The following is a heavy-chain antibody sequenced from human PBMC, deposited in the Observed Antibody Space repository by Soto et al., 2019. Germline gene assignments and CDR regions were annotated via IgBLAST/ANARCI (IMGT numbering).Heavy chain of an antibody. Sequence: SEALSITCTGSGGSISSGGYYWSWIRHHQGKGLEWIGYIYYSGSTYYNPSLKSRVTISVDTSKNQCSLKLSSVTAADTAVYYCARSSRSTVTTFAYWGQGTLDTVSS. CDR1: GGSISSGGYY. J-gene: IGHJ4*02. CDR2: IYYSGST. CDR3: ARSSRSTVTTFAY. V-gene: IGHV4-31*03. D-gene: IGHD4-17*01.